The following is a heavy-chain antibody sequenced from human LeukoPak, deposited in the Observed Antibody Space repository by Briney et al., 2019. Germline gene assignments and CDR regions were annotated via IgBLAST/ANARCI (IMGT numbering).Heavy chain of an antibody. CDR3: ARGPPRGYSLTPFFDY. CDR2: INHSGST. Sequence: SETLSLTCAVYGGSFSGYCWSWIRQPPGKGLEWIGEINHSGSTNYNPSLKSRVTISVDTSKNQFSLKLSSVTAADTAVYYCARGPPRGYSLTPFFDYWGQGTLVTVSS. CDR1: GGSFSGYC. D-gene: IGHD5-18*01. J-gene: IGHJ4*02. V-gene: IGHV4-34*01.